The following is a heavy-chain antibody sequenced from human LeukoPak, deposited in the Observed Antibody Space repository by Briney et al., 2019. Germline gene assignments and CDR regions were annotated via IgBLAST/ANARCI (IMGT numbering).Heavy chain of an antibody. CDR1: GGSISNSNW. CDR3: ARVYYSNSYDYWYFDL. D-gene: IGHD6-13*01. CDR2: IYHSGST. J-gene: IGHJ2*01. Sequence: SETLSLTCAVSGGSISNSNWWSWVRQPPGKGLEWIGKIYHSGSTNYNPSLKSRVTISVDTSKNQFSLKLSSVTAADTAVYYCARVYYSNSYDYWYFDLWGRGTLVTVSS. V-gene: IGHV4-4*02.